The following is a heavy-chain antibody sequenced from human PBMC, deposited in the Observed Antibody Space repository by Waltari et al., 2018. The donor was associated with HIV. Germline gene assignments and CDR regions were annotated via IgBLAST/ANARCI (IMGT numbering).Heavy chain of an antibody. CDR2: INAGNGNT. CDR3: ARDPTTVNHFDH. J-gene: IGHJ4*02. D-gene: IGHD4-17*01. V-gene: IGHV1-3*01. CDR1: GYTFTNYA. Sequence: QVQLVQSGAEVKKPGASVKVSCKASGYTFTNYAMHWVRQAPGQRLEWMGWINAGNGNTKYSQKFQGRVTITRDTSASTAYMELSSLRSEDTAVYYCARDPTTVNHFDHWGQGTLVTVSS.